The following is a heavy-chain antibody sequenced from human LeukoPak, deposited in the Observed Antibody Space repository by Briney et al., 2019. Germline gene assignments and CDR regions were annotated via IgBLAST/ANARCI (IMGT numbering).Heavy chain of an antibody. CDR2: IYPGDSDT. V-gene: IGHV5-51*01. J-gene: IGHJ4*02. Sequence: GKSLKISCKGSGYSFTSYWIGWVRQMPGKGLEWMGIIYPGDSDTRYSPSFQGQVTISADKSISTAYLQWSSLKASDTAMYYCARLVRYPYYDFWSGYNDYWGQGTLVTVSS. CDR3: ARLVRYPYYDFWSGYNDY. CDR1: GYSFTSYW. D-gene: IGHD3-3*01.